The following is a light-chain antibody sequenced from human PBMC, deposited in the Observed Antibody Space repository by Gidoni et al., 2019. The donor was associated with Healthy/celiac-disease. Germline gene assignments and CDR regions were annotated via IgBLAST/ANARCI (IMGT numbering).Light chain of an antibody. CDR2: QDS. CDR3: QAWDSSTHVV. Sequence: SYELTHPPSVSVSPGQTASITCSGDKLGDKYACWYQQKPGQSPVLVIYQDSKRPSGIPERFSGSNSGNTATLTISGTQAMDEADYYCQAWDSSTHVVFGGGTKLT. J-gene: IGLJ2*01. V-gene: IGLV3-1*01. CDR1: KLGDKY.